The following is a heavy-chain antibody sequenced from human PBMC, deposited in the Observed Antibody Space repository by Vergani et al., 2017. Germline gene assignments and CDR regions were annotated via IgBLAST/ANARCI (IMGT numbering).Heavy chain of an antibody. CDR2: VSGSSATP. D-gene: IGHD5-12*01. CDR3: TNGSRGYTGYFFDY. CDR1: GFSFPGYA. J-gene: IGHJ4*02. Sequence: EVQLLESGGGLVQPGGSLRLSCEASGFSFPGYAMSWVRQAPGKGLEWVSSVSGSSATPSYADSVKGRFIISRDNSKNTLHLQMNSLRADDTAVYYCTNGSRGYTGYFFDYWGQGTLATVSS. V-gene: IGHV3-23*01.